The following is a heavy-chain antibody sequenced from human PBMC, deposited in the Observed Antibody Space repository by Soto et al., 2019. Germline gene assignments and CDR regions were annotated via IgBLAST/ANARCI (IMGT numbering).Heavy chain of an antibody. Sequence: ASVTVSCKASGGTFSSYAISWVRQAPGQGLEWMGGIIPIFGTANYAQKFQGRVTITADASPSTAYMELSSLRSEDTAVYYGASQATRQPVGVPPDLWGRGTLVTVSS. CDR1: GGTFSSYA. V-gene: IGHV1-69*13. J-gene: IGHJ2*01. CDR2: IIPIFGTA. CDR3: ASQATRQPVGVPPDL. D-gene: IGHD3-3*01.